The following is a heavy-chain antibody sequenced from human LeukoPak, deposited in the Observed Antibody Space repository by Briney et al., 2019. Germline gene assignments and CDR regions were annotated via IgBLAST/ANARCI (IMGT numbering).Heavy chain of an antibody. D-gene: IGHD2-15*01. CDR2: INPSNGNT. CDR3: ARDCSGGSCYGNHGLFGAFDI. V-gene: IGHV1-46*02. CDR1: GYTFNSYY. J-gene: IGHJ3*02. Sequence: ASVKVPCKASGYTFNSYYMHWVRQAPGQGLEWMGIINPSNGNTGYTPKFQGRVTMTRDMSTSAVYMELSSLRSEDTAVYYCARDCSGGSCYGNHGLFGAFDIWGQGTMVTVSS.